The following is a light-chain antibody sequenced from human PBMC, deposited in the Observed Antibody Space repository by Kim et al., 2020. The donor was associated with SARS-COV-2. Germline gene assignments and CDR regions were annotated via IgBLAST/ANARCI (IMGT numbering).Light chain of an antibody. CDR3: QQFNNYPLT. CDR1: QDISSA. J-gene: IGKJ4*01. CDR2: DAS. V-gene: IGKV1D-13*01. Sequence: SASVGDRVTITCRASQDISSALAWYQQKPAKAPKLLIYDASKLQSGVPSRFSGGGSGTDFTLTISSLQSEDFATYYCQQFNNYPLTFGGGTRLEI.